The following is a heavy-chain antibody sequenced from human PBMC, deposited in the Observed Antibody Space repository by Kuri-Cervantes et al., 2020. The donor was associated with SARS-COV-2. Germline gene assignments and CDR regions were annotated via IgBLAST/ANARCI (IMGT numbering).Heavy chain of an antibody. CDR3: AKTEQMGGAFDI. CDR1: GFTFSNAW. Sequence: GESLKISCAASGFTFSNAWMSWVRQAPGKGLEWVGRIKSKTDGGTTDYAAPVKGRFTISRDDSINTLYLQMNSLRAEDTAVYYCAKTEQMGGAFDIWGQGTMVTVSS. CDR2: IKSKTDGGTT. J-gene: IGHJ3*02. D-gene: IGHD6-13*01. V-gene: IGHV3-15*01.